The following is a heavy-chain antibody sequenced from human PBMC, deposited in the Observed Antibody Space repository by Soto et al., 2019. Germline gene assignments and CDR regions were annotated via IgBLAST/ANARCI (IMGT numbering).Heavy chain of an antibody. D-gene: IGHD4-4*01. Sequence: GASVKVSCKASGGSFKNYAITWVRQAPGEGLEWVGGIIPIFGTANYAQKFQGRVTITADESTSTAYMELSSLRSEDTAVYYCARDQVTTVTPGGYYYGMDVWGQGTTVTVSS. CDR1: GGSFKNYA. CDR3: ARDQVTTVTPGGYYYGMDV. CDR2: IIPIFGTA. V-gene: IGHV1-69*13. J-gene: IGHJ6*02.